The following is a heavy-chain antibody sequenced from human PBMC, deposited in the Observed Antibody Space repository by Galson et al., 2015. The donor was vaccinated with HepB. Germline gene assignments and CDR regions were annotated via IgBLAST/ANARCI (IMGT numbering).Heavy chain of an antibody. D-gene: IGHD3-3*01. CDR3: ARDRYYDFWSGPYYFDY. Sequence: SVKVSCKASGYTFTSYGISWVRQAPGQGLEWMGWISAYNGNTNYAQKLQGRVTMTTDTSTSTAYMELRSLRSDDTAVYYCARDRYYDFWSGPYYFDYWGQGTLVTVSS. CDR1: GYTFTSYG. V-gene: IGHV1-18*01. J-gene: IGHJ4*02. CDR2: ISAYNGNT.